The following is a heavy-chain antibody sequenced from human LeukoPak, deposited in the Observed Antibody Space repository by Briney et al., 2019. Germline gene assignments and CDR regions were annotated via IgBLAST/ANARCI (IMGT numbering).Heavy chain of an antibody. CDR2: ISYDGSNK. Sequence: GGSLRLSCAASGFTFSSYATHWVRQAPGKGLEWVAVISYDGSNKYYADSVKGRFTISRDNSKNTLYLQMNSLRAEDTAVYYCARDSSSWSYFDYWGQGTLVTVSS. J-gene: IGHJ4*02. CDR3: ARDSSSWSYFDY. D-gene: IGHD6-13*01. CDR1: GFTFSSYA. V-gene: IGHV3-30-3*01.